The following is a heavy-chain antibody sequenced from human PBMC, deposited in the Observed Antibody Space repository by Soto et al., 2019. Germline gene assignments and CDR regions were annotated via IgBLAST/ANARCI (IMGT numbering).Heavy chain of an antibody. CDR3: AKDLIYYDILTGYPTRGTFDY. Sequence: PGGSLRLSCAASGFTFSSYAMSWVRQAPGKGLEWVSAISGSGGSTYYADSVKGRFTISRDNSKNTLYLQMNSLRAEDTAVYYCAKDLIYYDILTGYPTRGTFDYWGQGTLVTVSS. CDR1: GFTFSSYA. V-gene: IGHV3-23*01. J-gene: IGHJ4*02. D-gene: IGHD3-9*01. CDR2: ISGSGGST.